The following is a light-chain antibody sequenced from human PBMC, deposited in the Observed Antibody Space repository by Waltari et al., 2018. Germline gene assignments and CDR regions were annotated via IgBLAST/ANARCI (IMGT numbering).Light chain of an antibody. CDR1: SGHSHNI. J-gene: IGLJ3*02. CDR2: VNSEGSP. CDR3: QTGGHGTWV. Sequence: QLVLTQSPSASASLGASVTLTCTLDSGHSHNIVALLQRRPGKGPRYLMKVNSEGSPTKGDDIPDRFSGSSSGPERYLTISSLQSEDEADYYCQTGGHGTWVFGGGTKLTVV. V-gene: IGLV4-69*01.